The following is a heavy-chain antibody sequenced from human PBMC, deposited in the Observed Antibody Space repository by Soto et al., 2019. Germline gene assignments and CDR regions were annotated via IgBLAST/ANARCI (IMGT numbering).Heavy chain of an antibody. CDR3: ARLLDPLRRDGFIDY. J-gene: IGHJ4*02. Sequence: GESLKISCKGSGYSFTSYWIGWVRQMPGKGLEWMGIIYPGDSDTRYSPSFQGQVTISADKSISTAYLQWSSLKASDTAMYYCARLLDPLRRDGFIDYWGQGTLVTVSS. CDR1: GYSFTSYW. V-gene: IGHV5-51*01. CDR2: IYPGDSDT. D-gene: IGHD2-15*01.